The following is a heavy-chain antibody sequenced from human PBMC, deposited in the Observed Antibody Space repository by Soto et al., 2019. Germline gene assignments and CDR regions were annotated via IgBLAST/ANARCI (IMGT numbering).Heavy chain of an antibody. Sequence: GGSLRLSCSASGFTFSSYAMHWFRQAPGKGLEYVSAISSNGGSTYYADSVKGRFTISRDNSKNTLYLQMSSLRAEDTAVYYCVKVSSGWYLYYFDYWGQGTLVTVSS. J-gene: IGHJ4*02. D-gene: IGHD6-19*01. CDR1: GFTFSSYA. CDR2: ISSNGGST. CDR3: VKVSSGWYLYYFDY. V-gene: IGHV3-64D*06.